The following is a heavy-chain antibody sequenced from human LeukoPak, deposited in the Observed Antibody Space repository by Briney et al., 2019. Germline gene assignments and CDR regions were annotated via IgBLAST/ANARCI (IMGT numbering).Heavy chain of an antibody. CDR2: MYTTGST. J-gene: IGHJ6*02. CDR3: ARQYIRSGKYYYALDV. Sequence: PSETLSLTCTVSGGSISNYYWIWIRQPAGKGLEWIGRMYTTGSTNYNPSLRSRVTMSLDTSNNHCSLQLSSVTAADTAVYYCARQYIRSGKYYYALDVWGQGTTVTVSS. V-gene: IGHV4-4*07. CDR1: GGSISNYY. D-gene: IGHD3-10*01.